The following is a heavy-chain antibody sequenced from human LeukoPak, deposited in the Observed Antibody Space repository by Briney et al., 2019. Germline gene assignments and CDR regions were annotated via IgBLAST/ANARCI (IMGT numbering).Heavy chain of an antibody. J-gene: IGHJ4*02. CDR2: ISNSGDAT. CDR3: AKAPPYTKYFDY. V-gene: IGHV3-23*01. CDR1: GFIFSNYA. D-gene: IGHD1-1*01. Sequence: GGSLRLSCAGSGFIFSNYAMSWVRQAPGQGLEWVSTISNSGDATFYADAVKGRFTISRDNSKNTLYLQMYSLRAEDTTIYYCAKAPPYTKYFDYWGQGTLLTVSS.